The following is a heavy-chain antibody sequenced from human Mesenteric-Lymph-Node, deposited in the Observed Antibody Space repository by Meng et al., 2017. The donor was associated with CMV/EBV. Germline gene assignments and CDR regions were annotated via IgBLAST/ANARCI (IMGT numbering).Heavy chain of an antibody. CDR1: GFGFSDHW. D-gene: IGHD3-22*01. V-gene: IGHV3-21*01. CDR3: ARDESLMIARGAFDY. J-gene: IGHJ4*02. CDR2: ISGSTTYI. Sequence: GGSLRLSCAASGFGFSDHWMSWVRQAPGKGLEWVSSISGSTTYIFYADSVKGRFTISRDNANNSLYLQMNSLRAEDTAVYFCARDESLMIARGAFDYWGQGILVTVSS.